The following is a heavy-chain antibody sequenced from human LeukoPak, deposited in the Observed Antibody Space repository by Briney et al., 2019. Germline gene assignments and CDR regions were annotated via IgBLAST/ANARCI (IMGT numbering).Heavy chain of an antibody. J-gene: IGHJ6*02. CDR1: GYTFTGHY. CDR2: INPNSGGT. Sequence: ASVKVSCKASGYTFTGHYMHWVRQAPGQGLEWMGWINPNSGGTNYAQKFQGRVTMTRDTSISTAYMELSRLRSDDTAVYYCARDLSRQACSSTSCLFNYYYGMDVWGQGTTVTVSS. CDR3: ARDLSRQACSSTSCLFNYYYGMDV. V-gene: IGHV1-2*02. D-gene: IGHD2-2*01.